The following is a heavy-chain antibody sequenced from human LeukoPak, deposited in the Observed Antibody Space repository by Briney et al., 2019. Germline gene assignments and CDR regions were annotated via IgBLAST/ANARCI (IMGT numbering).Heavy chain of an antibody. J-gene: IGHJ6*02. CDR1: GGSFSGYY. V-gene: IGHV4-34*01. Sequence: SETLSLTCGVYGGSFSGYYWSWIRQAPGKGLEWIGEINHSGSTIYNPSLKSRVTISVDTSKNHFSLKLSSVTAADTAVYYCARGRVGTMVRGVANRYYYYYGMDVWGQGTTVTVSS. CDR2: INHSGST. CDR3: ARGRVGTMVRGVANRYYYYYGMDV. D-gene: IGHD3-10*01.